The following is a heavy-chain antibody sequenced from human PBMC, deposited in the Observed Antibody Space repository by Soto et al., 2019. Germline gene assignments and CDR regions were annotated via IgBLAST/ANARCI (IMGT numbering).Heavy chain of an antibody. CDR3: ARGFPSSGYDSTYYYYGMDV. D-gene: IGHD5-12*01. CDR2: IGTAGDT. CDR1: GFTFSSYD. V-gene: IGHV3-13*01. Sequence: PGGSLRLSCAASGFTFSSYDMHWVRQATGKGLEWVSAIGTAGDTYYPGSVKGRFTISRENAKNSLYLQMNSLRAGDTAVYYCARGFPSSGYDSTYYYYGMDVWGQGTTVTLSS. J-gene: IGHJ6*02.